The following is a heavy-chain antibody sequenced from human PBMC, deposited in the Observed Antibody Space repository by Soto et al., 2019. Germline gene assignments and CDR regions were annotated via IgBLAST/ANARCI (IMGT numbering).Heavy chain of an antibody. CDR3: ARGGAFDI. D-gene: IGHD3-16*01. CDR1: GDTLSRDA. Sequence: SVKGSCKASGDTLSRDAVSWVRQAPGQGLEWMGGIIPIFGTANYAQKFQGRVTITADESTSTAYMELSSLRSEDAAVYYCARGGAFDIWGQGTMVTVSS. V-gene: IGHV1-69*13. J-gene: IGHJ3*02. CDR2: IIPIFGTA.